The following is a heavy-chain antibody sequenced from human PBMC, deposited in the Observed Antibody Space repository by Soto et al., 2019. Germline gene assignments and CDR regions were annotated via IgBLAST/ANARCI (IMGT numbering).Heavy chain of an antibody. Sequence: QVQLVESGGGVVQPGRSLRLPCAASGFTFSSFTMHWVRQAPGKGLEWVAVISYDDGVNKYYADSVKGRFTISRDNSKNTLYLQMNSLRAEDTAVYYCARSIAVAGTPEFDYWGQGALVTVSS. J-gene: IGHJ4*02. CDR3: ARSIAVAGTPEFDY. D-gene: IGHD6-19*01. CDR1: GFTFSSFT. CDR2: ISYDDGVNK. V-gene: IGHV3-30-3*01.